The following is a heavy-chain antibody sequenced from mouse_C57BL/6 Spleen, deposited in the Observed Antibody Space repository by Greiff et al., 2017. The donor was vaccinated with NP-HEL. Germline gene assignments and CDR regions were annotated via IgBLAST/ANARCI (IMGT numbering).Heavy chain of an antibody. J-gene: IGHJ4*01. V-gene: IGHV3-1*01. Sequence: VQLKESGPGMVKPSQSLSLTCTVPGYSITSGYDWHWIRHFPGNKLEWMGYISYSGSTNYNPSLKSRISITHDTSKNHFFLKLNSVTTEDTATYYCAREGETGAMDYWGQGTSVTVSS. CDR2: ISYSGST. CDR1: GYSITSGYD. CDR3: AREGETGAMDY. D-gene: IGHD4-1*01.